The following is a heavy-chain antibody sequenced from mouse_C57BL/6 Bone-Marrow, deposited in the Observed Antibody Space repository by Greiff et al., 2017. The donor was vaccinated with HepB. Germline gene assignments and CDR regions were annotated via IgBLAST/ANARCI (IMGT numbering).Heavy chain of an antibody. V-gene: IGHV3-5*01. CDR3: ARGYYGSSPFAMDY. CDR2: IYYSGTI. Sequence: DVQLQESGPGLVKPSQTVFLTCTVTGISITTGNYRWSWIRQFPGNKLEWIGYIYYSGTITYNPSLTSRTTITRDTPKNQFFLEMNSLTAEDTATYYCARGYYGSSPFAMDYWGQGTSVTVSS. D-gene: IGHD1-1*01. CDR1: GISITTGNYR. J-gene: IGHJ4*01.